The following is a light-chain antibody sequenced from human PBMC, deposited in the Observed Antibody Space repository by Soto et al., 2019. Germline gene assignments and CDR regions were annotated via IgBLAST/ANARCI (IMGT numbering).Light chain of an antibody. CDR2: AAS. V-gene: IGKV1-27*01. CDR3: QPYTSALRT. Sequence: DIQMTQSPSSLSASVGDRVTITCRASQGISNYLAWYQQKPGKVPTLLIYAASTLQSGVPSRFSGSGSGAAFSLTISSLQPEDVATYYCQPYTSALRTFGQGTKVEFK. CDR1: QGISNY. J-gene: IGKJ1*01.